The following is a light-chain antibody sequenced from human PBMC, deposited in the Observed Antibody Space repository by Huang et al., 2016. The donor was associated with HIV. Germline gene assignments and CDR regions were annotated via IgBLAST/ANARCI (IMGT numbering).Light chain of an antibody. CDR1: QSISSN. Sequence: EILMTQSPATLSVSPGERATLSCRANQSISSNFAWYQQRLGQAPRLLIFGASTRATGFPARFSGSGSGTDFTLTIGSLQSEDFAIYYCQLYNNWSLTFGGGTKVEI. CDR3: QLYNNWSLT. V-gene: IGKV3-15*01. J-gene: IGKJ4*01. CDR2: GAS.